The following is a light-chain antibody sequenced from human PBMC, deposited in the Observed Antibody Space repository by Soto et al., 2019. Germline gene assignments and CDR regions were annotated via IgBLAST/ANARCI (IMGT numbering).Light chain of an antibody. V-gene: IGKV1-39*01. CDR1: QSISTY. CDR3: QQSYSQPFA. J-gene: IGKJ3*01. CDR2: AAS. Sequence: DIQMTQSPSSLSASVGDRVTIACRASQSISTYLNWYQQKPGKAPNVLIYAASSLQRGVPSRFSGGGSGTDFPLAISGLEPGDFATYFCQQSYSQPFAFGPGTTLEI.